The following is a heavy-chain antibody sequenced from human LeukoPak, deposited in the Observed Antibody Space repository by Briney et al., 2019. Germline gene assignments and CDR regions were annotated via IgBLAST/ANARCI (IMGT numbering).Heavy chain of an antibody. D-gene: IGHD1-1*01. J-gene: IGHJ6*02. Sequence: PSETLSLTCTVSGGSISSYYWSWIRQPPGKGLEWIGYIYYSGSTNYNPSLKSRVTISVDTSKNQFSLKLSSVTAADSAVYYCARLNWLVHYYYYGMDVWGQGTTVTVSS. CDR3: ARLNWLVHYYYYGMDV. CDR2: IYYSGST. V-gene: IGHV4-59*08. CDR1: GGSISSYY.